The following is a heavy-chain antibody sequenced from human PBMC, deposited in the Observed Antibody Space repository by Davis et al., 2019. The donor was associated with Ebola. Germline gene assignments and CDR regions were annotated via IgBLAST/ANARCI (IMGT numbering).Heavy chain of an antibody. J-gene: IGHJ5*02. CDR1: GGSISSYY. V-gene: IGHV4-34*01. D-gene: IGHD3-3*01. CDR3: ARGKSSVLRFLEWPSGGWFDP. Sequence: PSETLSLTCTVSGGSISSYYWSWIRQPPGKGLEWIGEINHSGSTNYNPSLKSRVTISVDTSKNQFSLKLSSVTAADTAVYYCARGKSSVLRFLEWPSGGWFDPWGQGTLVTVSS. CDR2: INHSGST.